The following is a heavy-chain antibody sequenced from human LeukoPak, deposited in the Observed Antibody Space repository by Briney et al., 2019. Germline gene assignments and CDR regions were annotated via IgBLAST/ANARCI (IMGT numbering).Heavy chain of an antibody. CDR2: IYYSGST. V-gene: IGHV4-39*07. D-gene: IGHD3-9*01. Sequence: PSETLSLTCTVSGGSISSSSYYWGWIRQPPGKGLEWIGSIYYSGSTYYNPSLKSRVTISVDTSKNQFSLKLSSVTAADTAVYYCARGKGGYYDILTGYYLGYYYYGMDVWGQGTTVTVSS. CDR1: GGSISSSSYY. CDR3: ARGKGGYYDILTGYYLGYYYYGMDV. J-gene: IGHJ6*02.